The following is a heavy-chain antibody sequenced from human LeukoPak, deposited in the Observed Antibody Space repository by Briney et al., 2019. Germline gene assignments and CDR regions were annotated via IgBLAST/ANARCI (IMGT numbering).Heavy chain of an antibody. J-gene: IGHJ4*02. D-gene: IGHD3-10*01. CDR2: FHHSGYT. CDR1: GFSISSPYY. Sequence: SETLSLTCAVSGFSISSPYYWGWIRQPPGKGLEWIGSFHHSGYTHYNPSLKSRVTTSIDTSNNQFSLKLKLNSVTAADTAVYYCARGGSGNYWDFDYWGQGTLVTVSS. V-gene: IGHV4-38-2*01. CDR3: ARGGSGNYWDFDY.